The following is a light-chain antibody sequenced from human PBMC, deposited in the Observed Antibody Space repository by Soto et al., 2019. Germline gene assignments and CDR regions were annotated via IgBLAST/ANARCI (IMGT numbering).Light chain of an antibody. CDR1: QSISSW. V-gene: IGKV1-5*03. CDR3: QQYNSYSWT. J-gene: IGKJ1*01. CDR2: KAS. Sequence: DIQMTQSPSTLSASVGDRVTITCRASQSISSWLAWYQQKPGKAPKLLIYKASSLESGVPSRFGGSGSGTEFTLTISSLQPDDFATYYCQQYNSYSWTFGQGTXVDIK.